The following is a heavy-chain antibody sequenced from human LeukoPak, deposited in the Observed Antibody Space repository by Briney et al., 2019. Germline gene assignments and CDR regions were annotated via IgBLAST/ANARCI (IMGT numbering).Heavy chain of an antibody. J-gene: IGHJ4*02. CDR3: ARSGRGTYFYFDL. V-gene: IGHV1-18*01. D-gene: IGHD1-26*01. CDR1: AYSFTRYG. Sequence: GASVRVSCKASAYSFTRYGVSWVRQAPGQGREWMGWISGSTGNTKYVEKFQGRLTVTADTSTGTAYLDLTKLRIDDTAVYFCARSGRGTYFYFDLWGQGTLVTVSS. CDR2: ISGSTGNT.